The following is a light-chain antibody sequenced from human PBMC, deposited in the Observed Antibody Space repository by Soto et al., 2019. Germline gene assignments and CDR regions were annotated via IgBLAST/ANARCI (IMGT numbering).Light chain of an antibody. V-gene: IGLV1-47*02. CDR3: ISSTSTGTRV. CDR2: YNS. Sequence: QSVLTQPPSVSGTPGQRVTVSCSGTSSNIGSNNVYWYQQVPGTAPKLLIFYNSQRPSGVPDRFSGSKSGTSASLAISGLRSEDEADYYCISSTSTGTRVFGGGTKLTVL. CDR1: SSNIGSNN. J-gene: IGLJ3*02.